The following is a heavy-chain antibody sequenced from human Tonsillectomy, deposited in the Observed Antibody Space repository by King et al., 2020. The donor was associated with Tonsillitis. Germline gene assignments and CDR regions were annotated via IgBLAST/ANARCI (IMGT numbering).Heavy chain of an antibody. CDR1: GFPFSSYG. J-gene: IGHJ4*02. Sequence: VQLVESGGGVVQPGRSLRLSCAASGFPFSSYGMHWVRQAPGKGLEWVTLISYDGSSEYYADSVNGRFTVSRDTSKKTLYLQMNSLRAEDTAVYYCAKVGQGRGLNFDNWGQGTLVTVSS. CDR3: AKVGQGRGLNFDN. CDR2: ISYDGSSE. D-gene: IGHD1-26*01. V-gene: IGHV3-30*18.